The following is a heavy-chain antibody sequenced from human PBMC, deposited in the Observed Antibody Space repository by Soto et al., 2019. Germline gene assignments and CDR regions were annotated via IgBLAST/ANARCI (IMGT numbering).Heavy chain of an antibody. Sequence: QVQLVESGGGVVQPGRSLRLSCAASGFTFSSYGMHWVRQAPGKGLEWVAVISYDGSNKYYADSVKGRFTISRANSKTTLYLQMNSLRAEDTAVYYCAKERDIGVVVAALDYWGQGTLVTVSS. CDR1: GFTFSSYG. CDR3: AKERDIGVVVAALDY. D-gene: IGHD2-15*01. CDR2: ISYDGSNK. J-gene: IGHJ4*02. V-gene: IGHV3-30*18.